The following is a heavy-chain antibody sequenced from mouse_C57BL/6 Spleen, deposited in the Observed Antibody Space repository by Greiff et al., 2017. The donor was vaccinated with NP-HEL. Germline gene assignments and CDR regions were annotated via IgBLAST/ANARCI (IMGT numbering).Heavy chain of an antibody. Sequence: QVQLQQPGAELVRPGSSVKLSCKASGYTFTSYWMDWVKQRPGQGLEWIGNIYPSDSETHYNQKFKDKATLTVDKSSSTAYMQLSSLTSEDSAVYYCARQGQLRLRGYFDYWGQGTTLTVSS. V-gene: IGHV1-61*01. CDR3: ARQGQLRLRGYFDY. J-gene: IGHJ2*01. CDR2: IYPSDSET. D-gene: IGHD3-2*02. CDR1: GYTFTSYW.